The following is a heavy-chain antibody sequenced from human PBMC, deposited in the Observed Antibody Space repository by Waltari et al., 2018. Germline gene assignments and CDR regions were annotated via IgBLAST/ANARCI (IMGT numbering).Heavy chain of an antibody. J-gene: IGHJ3*02. V-gene: IGHV3-9*01. CDR1: GFTFDDYA. Sequence: EVQLVESGGGLVQPGRSLRLSCAASGFTFDDYAMHWVRQAPGKGLEWVSGISWNSGSIGYADSVKGRFTISRDNAKNSLYLQMNSLRAEDTAFYYCAKDNERAAAGTWDAFDIWGQGTMVTVSS. CDR2: ISWNSGSI. D-gene: IGHD6-13*01. CDR3: AKDNERAAAGTWDAFDI.